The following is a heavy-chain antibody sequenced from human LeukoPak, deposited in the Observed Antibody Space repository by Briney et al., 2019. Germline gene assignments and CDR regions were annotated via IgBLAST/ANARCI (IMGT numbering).Heavy chain of an antibody. CDR2: ISYDGSNK. J-gene: IGHJ6*03. CDR3: AKRLVSSSWSRSGDYYYYMDV. V-gene: IGHV3-30*18. D-gene: IGHD6-13*01. Sequence: GGSLRLSCAASGFTFSSYGMHWVRQAPGKGLEWVAVISYDGSNKYYADSVKGRFTISRDNSKNTLYLQMNSLRAEDTAVYYCAKRLVSSSWSRSGDYYYYMDVWGKGTTVTISS. CDR1: GFTFSSYG.